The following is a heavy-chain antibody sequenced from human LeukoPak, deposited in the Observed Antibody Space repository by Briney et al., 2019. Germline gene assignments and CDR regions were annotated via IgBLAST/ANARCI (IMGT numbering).Heavy chain of an antibody. J-gene: IGHJ6*04. V-gene: IGHV1-69*13. CDR2: IIPIFGTA. CDR3: ARDGSGYCSGGSCLHGMDV. D-gene: IGHD2-15*01. CDR1: GCTFSSYA. Sequence: SVKVSCKASGCTFSSYAISWVRQAPGQGLEWMGGIIPIFGTANYAQKFQGRVTITADESTSTAYMELSSLRSEDTAVYYCARDGSGYCSGGSCLHGMDVWGKGTTVTVSS.